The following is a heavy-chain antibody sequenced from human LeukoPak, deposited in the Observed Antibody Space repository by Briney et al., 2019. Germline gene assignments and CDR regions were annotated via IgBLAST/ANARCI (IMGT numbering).Heavy chain of an antibody. Sequence: GGSLRLSCAASGFTVSSKYMGWVRQAPGKGLEWVSVIHPDGTIYYADSVKGTFTISRDNSKNTLYLEMNTLRVEDTAVYYCAMYSSAWYAVYWGQGTLVTVSS. D-gene: IGHD6-19*01. V-gene: IGHV3-66*01. J-gene: IGHJ4*02. CDR1: GFTVSSKY. CDR3: AMYSSAWYAVY. CDR2: IHPDGTI.